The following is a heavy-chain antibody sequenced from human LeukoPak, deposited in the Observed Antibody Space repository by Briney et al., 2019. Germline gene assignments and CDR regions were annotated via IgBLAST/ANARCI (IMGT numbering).Heavy chain of an antibody. J-gene: IGHJ4*02. CDR2: INTNTGNP. CDR3: GRDPKLGIRGYTYGYIDH. Sequence: ASVKVSCKASGYTFTSYAMNWVRQAPGQGLEWMGWINTNTGNPTYAQGFTGRFVFSLDTSVSTAYLQISGLKADDTAVYYCGRDPKLGIRGYTYGYIDHWGQGTLVTVSS. D-gene: IGHD5-18*01. V-gene: IGHV7-4-1*02. CDR1: GYTFTSYA.